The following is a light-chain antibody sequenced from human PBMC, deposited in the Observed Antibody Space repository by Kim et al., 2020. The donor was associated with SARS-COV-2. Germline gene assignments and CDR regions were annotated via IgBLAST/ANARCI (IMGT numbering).Light chain of an antibody. CDR1: RLDVGGYNY. J-gene: IGLJ1*01. CDR3: SSWASTTSYV. Sequence: QSALTQPASVSGSPGQSITISCTGTRLDVGGYNYVSWYQQHPDKAPKLMIYDVHNRPTGVSDRFSGSKSGNTASLTSSGLQDEDEADYYCSSWASTTSYVFGTGTKVTVL. CDR2: DVH. V-gene: IGLV2-14*03.